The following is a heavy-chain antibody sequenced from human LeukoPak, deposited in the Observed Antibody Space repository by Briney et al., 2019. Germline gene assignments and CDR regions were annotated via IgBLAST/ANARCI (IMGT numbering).Heavy chain of an antibody. J-gene: IGHJ6*03. V-gene: IGHV4-39*01. CDR2: IYYSGST. D-gene: IGHD3-22*01. CDR1: GGSISSSSYY. CDR3: ARHATYYYDSSGYPYYYYYMDV. Sequence: SETLSLTCTVSGGSISSSSYYWGWIRQPPGKGLEWIGSIYYSGSTNYNPSLKSRVTISVDTSKNQFSLKLSSVTAADTAVYYCARHATYYYDSSGYPYYYYYMDVWGKGTTVTISS.